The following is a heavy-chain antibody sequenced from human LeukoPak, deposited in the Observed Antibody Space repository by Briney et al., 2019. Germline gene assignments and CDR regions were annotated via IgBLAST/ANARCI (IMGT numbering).Heavy chain of an antibody. CDR3: ATGQWLVREYFQH. Sequence: ASVKVSCKVSGYTLTELSMHWVRQAPGKGLEWMGGFDPEDGVTIYAQKFQGRVTMTEDTSTDTAYMELSSLRSEDTAVYYCATGQWLVREYFQHWGQGTLVTVSS. V-gene: IGHV1-24*01. CDR1: GYTLTELS. D-gene: IGHD6-19*01. J-gene: IGHJ1*01. CDR2: FDPEDGVT.